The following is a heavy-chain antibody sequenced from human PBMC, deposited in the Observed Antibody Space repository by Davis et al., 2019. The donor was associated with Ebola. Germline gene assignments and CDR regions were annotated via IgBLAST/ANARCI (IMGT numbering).Heavy chain of an antibody. D-gene: IGHD6-6*01. CDR1: GFTFSSYS. V-gene: IGHV3-21*01. CDR3: ARPIAARLGDAFDI. CDR2: ISSSSSYI. J-gene: IGHJ3*02. Sequence: GGSLRLSCAASGFTFSSYSMNWVRQAPGKGLEWVSSISSSSSYIYYADSVKGRFTISRDNAKNSLYLQMNSLRAEDTAVYYCARPIAARLGDAFDIWGQGTMVTVSS.